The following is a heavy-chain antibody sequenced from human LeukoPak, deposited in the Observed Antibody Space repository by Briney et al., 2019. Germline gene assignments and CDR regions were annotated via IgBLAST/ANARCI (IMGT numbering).Heavy chain of an antibody. V-gene: IGHV3-43*02. CDR1: GFTFDDYA. D-gene: IGHD3-9*01. J-gene: IGHJ5*02. CDR2: ISGDGDTT. Sequence: GGSLRLSCAASGFTFDDYAMHWVRHAPGKDLEWVSLISGDGDTTYYADSVKSRFTISRDNSKNSLYLQMNSLRTEDTALYYCAKDSGYHILGWFDPWGQGTLVTVSS. CDR3: AKDSGYHILGWFDP.